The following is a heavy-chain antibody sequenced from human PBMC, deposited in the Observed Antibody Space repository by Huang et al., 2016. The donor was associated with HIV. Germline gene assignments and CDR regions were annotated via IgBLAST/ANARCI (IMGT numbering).Heavy chain of an antibody. Sequence: VQLVESGGGVVQPGRSLRLACAASGFSFSTYGLHWVRQAPVKGLGWVAVNIYDGSNKYCAHTVKGRFTISRETSENKVYLQMNSLRHEDTAVYYCAKDGAGEGWDIDYWGQGTLVTVSS. CDR2: NIYDGSNK. J-gene: IGHJ4*02. CDR3: AKDGAGEGWDIDY. V-gene: IGHV3-30*18. CDR1: GFSFSTYG. D-gene: IGHD1-26*01.